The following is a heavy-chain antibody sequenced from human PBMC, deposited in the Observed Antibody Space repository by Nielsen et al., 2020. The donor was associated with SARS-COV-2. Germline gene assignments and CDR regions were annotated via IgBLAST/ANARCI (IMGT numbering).Heavy chain of an antibody. CDR3: ARGETRAILLWFGEDNSEWATSYYGMDV. J-gene: IGHJ6*02. V-gene: IGHV3-30*04. Sequence: GESLKISCAASGFTFSSYAMHWVRQAPGKGLEWVAVISYDGSNKYYADSVKGRFTISRDNSKNTLYLQMNSLRAEDTAVYYCARGETRAILLWFGEDNSEWATSYYGMDVWGQGTTVTVSS. CDR2: ISYDGSNK. D-gene: IGHD3-10*01. CDR1: GFTFSSYA.